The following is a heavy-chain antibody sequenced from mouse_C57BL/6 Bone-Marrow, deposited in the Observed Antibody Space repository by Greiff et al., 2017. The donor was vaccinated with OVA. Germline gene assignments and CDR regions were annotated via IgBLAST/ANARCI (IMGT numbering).Heavy chain of an antibody. CDR3: TRESDLLLQDYFDY. D-gene: IGHD1-1*01. V-gene: IGHV5-9-1*02. CDR2: ISSGGDYI. Sequence: VVESGEGLVKPGGSLKLSCAASGFTFSSYAMSWVRQTPEKRLEWVAYISSGGDYIYYADTVKGRFTISRDNARNTLYLQMSSLKSEDTAMYYCTRESDLLLQDYFDYWGQGTTLTVSS. CDR1: GFTFSSYA. J-gene: IGHJ2*01.